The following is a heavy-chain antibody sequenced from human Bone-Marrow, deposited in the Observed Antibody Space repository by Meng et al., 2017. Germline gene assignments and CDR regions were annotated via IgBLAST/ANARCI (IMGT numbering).Heavy chain of an antibody. CDR3: ARDPTYYDYVWGSYRSYDAFDI. CDR2: IWYDGSNK. Sequence: GESLKISCAASGFTFSSYGMHWVRQAPGKGLEWVAVIWYDGSNKYYADSVNGRFTISRDNSKYTLFLQMNSLRAEDAAVYYCARDPTYYDYVWGSYRSYDAFDIWGQGTMVTVSS. CDR1: GFTFSSYG. D-gene: IGHD3-16*02. J-gene: IGHJ3*02. V-gene: IGHV3-33*01.